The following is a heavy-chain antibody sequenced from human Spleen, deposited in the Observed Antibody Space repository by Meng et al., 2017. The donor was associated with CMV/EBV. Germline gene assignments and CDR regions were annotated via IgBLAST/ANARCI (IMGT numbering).Heavy chain of an antibody. Sequence: GESLKISCAASGFSFSSYWMNWVRQAPGKGLEWVAKIKQDGSEIYYVDSVKGRFTISRDNAKNSLYLQMNSLRAEDTAVYYCARAVAAATSYWGQGTLVTVSS. J-gene: IGHJ4*02. V-gene: IGHV3-7*01. CDR3: ARAVAAATSY. D-gene: IGHD2-15*01. CDR2: IKQDGSEI. CDR1: GFSFSSYW.